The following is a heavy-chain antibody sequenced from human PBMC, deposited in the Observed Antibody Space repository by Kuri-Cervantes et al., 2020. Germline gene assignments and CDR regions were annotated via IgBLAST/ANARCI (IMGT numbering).Heavy chain of an antibody. CDR1: EFTFTNAW. CDR2: IKSKADGGTT. J-gene: IGHJ6*02. CDR3: IATAHYYDSGSLFMDV. V-gene: IGHV3-15*01. Sequence: GGSLRLSCVVSEFTFTNAWMSWFRQAPGKGLEWVGHIKSKADGGTTNYAASVKGRFTISRDDSKNTLYLQMNSLRTEDTAIYYCIATAHYYDSGSLFMDVWGQGTTVTVSS. D-gene: IGHD3-10*01.